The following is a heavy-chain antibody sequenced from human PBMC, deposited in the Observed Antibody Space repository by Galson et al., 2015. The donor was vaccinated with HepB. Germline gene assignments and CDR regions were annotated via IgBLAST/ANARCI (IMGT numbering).Heavy chain of an antibody. D-gene: IGHD3-22*01. CDR1: GFTFNTYP. CDR3: ARSQMIHYYDSSGHDY. Sequence: SLRLSCAASGFTFNTYPMNWVRQAPGKGLEWVSSIGTTDDYIYYADSVRGRFTISRDNAKNSVSLRMNTLRAEDTAVYYCARSQMIHYYDSSGHDYWGQGTLVTVSS. V-gene: IGHV3-21*01. J-gene: IGHJ4*02. CDR2: IGTTDDYI.